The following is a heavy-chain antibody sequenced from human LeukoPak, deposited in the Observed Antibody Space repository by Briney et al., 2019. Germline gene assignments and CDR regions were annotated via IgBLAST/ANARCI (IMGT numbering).Heavy chain of an antibody. V-gene: IGHV4-39*07. Sequence: SETLSLTCTVSGGSISSSSYYWSWIRQPPGKGLEWIGSIYYSGSTYYNPSLKSRVTISVDTSKNQFSLKLSSVTAADTAVYYCARDPPGHDYGDLYFDYWGQGTLVTVSS. CDR3: ARDPPGHDYGDLYFDY. D-gene: IGHD4-17*01. CDR1: GGSISSSSYY. CDR2: IYYSGST. J-gene: IGHJ4*02.